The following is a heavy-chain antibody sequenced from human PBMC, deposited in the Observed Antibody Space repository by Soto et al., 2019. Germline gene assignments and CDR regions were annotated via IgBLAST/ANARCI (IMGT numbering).Heavy chain of an antibody. CDR2: INPSGGST. J-gene: IGHJ6*02. Sequence: ASVKVSCKASGYTFTSYYMHWVRQAPGQGLEWMGIINPSGGSTSYAQKFQGRVTMTRDTSTSTVYMELSSLRSEDTAVYYCARVGGSGSSNSVIYYYYSMDVWGQGTTVTVSS. D-gene: IGHD3-10*01. CDR3: ARVGGSGSSNSVIYYYYSMDV. CDR1: GYTFTSYY. V-gene: IGHV1-46*01.